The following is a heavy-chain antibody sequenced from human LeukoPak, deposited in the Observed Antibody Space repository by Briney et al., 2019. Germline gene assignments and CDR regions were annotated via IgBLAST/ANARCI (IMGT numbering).Heavy chain of an antibody. J-gene: IGHJ5*02. CDR3: AREKGDYGALLAVWFDP. Sequence: NPSETLSLTCTVSGGSISSYYWSWIRQPAGKGLEWIGRIYTSGSTNYNPSLKSRVTMSVDTSKNQFSLKLSSVTAADTAVYYCAREKGDYGALLAVWFDPWGQGTLVTVSS. V-gene: IGHV4-4*07. CDR1: GGSISSYY. CDR2: IYTSGST. D-gene: IGHD4-17*01.